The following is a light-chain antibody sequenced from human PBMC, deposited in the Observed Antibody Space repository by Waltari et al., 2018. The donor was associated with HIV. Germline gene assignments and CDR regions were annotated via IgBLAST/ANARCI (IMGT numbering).Light chain of an antibody. CDR2: KVS. CDR1: QSLVYSDGNTY. J-gene: IGKJ5*01. Sequence: VVVTQSPLSLPVSLGQPASISCNSSQSLVYSDGNTYLNWFHQRPGQSPRRLIYKVSNRDSGVPDRFSGSGSGTDFTLKISRVEAEDVGVYYCMQGTNWPITFGQGTRLEIK. CDR3: MQGTNWPIT. V-gene: IGKV2-30*01.